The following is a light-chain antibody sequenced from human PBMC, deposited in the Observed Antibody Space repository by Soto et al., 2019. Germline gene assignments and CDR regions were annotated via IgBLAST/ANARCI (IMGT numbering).Light chain of an antibody. CDR1: SSDVGGYNY. J-gene: IGLJ1*01. CDR2: EVS. V-gene: IGLV2-14*01. CDR3: SSYTSSSTQV. Sequence: QSALTQPASVSGSPGQSITISCTGTSSDVGGYNYVSWYQQHPGKAPKLMIYEVSNRPSGVSNRFPSSKSGNTVSLTISGLQAEYEDDYYCSSYTSSSTQVFGTGTKVTVL.